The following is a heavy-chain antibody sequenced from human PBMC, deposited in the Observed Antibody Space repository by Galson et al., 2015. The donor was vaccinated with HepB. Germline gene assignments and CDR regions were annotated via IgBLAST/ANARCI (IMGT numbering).Heavy chain of an antibody. J-gene: IGHJ6*02. Sequence: SLRLSCAASGFTVSSNYMSWVRQAPGKGLEWVSVIYSGGSTYYADSVKGRFTISRHNSKNTLYLQMNSLRAEDTAVYYCACDSPHIAAAGLLYYYYGMDVWGQGTTVTVSS. CDR2: IYSGGST. CDR3: ACDSPHIAAAGLLYYYYGMDV. CDR1: GFTVSSNY. D-gene: IGHD6-13*01. V-gene: IGHV3-53*04.